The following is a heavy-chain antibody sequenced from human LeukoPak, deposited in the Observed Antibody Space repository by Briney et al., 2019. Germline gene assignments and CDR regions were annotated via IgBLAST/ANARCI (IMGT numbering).Heavy chain of an antibody. J-gene: IGHJ5*02. Sequence: ASVKVSCKASGYTFTGYYMHWVRQAPGQGLEWMGWINPNSGGTNYAQKLQGRVTMTRDTSISTAYMEQSRLRSDDTAVYYCARPLRFFGRGGWFDHWGQGTLVTVSS. CDR3: ARPLRFFGRGGWFDH. CDR1: GYTFTGYY. V-gene: IGHV1-2*02. D-gene: IGHD3-3*01. CDR2: INPNSGGT.